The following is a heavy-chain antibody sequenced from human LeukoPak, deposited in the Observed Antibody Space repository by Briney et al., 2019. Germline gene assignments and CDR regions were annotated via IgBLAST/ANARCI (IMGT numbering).Heavy chain of an antibody. CDR3: ACASGAVEMATISAYYYYYMDV. CDR1: GGTFSSYA. J-gene: IGHJ6*03. Sequence: SVKVSCKASGGTFSSYAISWVRQAPGQGLEWMGGISPIFGTANYAQKFQGRVTITTDESTSTAYMELSSLRSEDTAVYYCACASGAVEMATISAYYYYYMDVWGKGTTVTVSS. D-gene: IGHD5-24*01. CDR2: ISPIFGTA. V-gene: IGHV1-69*05.